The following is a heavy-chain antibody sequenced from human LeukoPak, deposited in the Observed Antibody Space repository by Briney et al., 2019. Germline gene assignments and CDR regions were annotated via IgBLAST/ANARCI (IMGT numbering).Heavy chain of an antibody. CDR1: GFTFSDYD. CDR2: ISGLSTHI. J-gene: IGHJ4*02. CDR3: GRAFPPLRTSSAGDL. D-gene: IGHD3-16*01. V-gene: IGHV3-69-1*02. Sequence: GGSLRLSCSASGFTFSDYDMNWVRQAPGKGLERVSSISGLSTHIYYGDSVKGRFSISRDNAKNSVYLQMNSLGVEDTATYYCGRAFPPLRTSSAGDLWGQGILVTVSS.